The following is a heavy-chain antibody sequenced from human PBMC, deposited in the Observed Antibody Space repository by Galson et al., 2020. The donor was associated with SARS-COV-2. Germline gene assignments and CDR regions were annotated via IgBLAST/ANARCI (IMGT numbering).Heavy chain of an antibody. Sequence: GESLKISCAASGFTFSSYGMHWVRQAPGKGLEWVAVISYDGSNKYYADSVKGRFTISRDNSKNTLYLQMNSLRAEDTAVYYCAKDRAYYDILTGYYAVGQKHYYYYGMDVWGQGTTVTVSS. V-gene: IGHV3-30*18. CDR3: AKDRAYYDILTGYYAVGQKHYYYYGMDV. J-gene: IGHJ6*02. D-gene: IGHD3-9*01. CDR2: ISYDGSNK. CDR1: GFTFSSYG.